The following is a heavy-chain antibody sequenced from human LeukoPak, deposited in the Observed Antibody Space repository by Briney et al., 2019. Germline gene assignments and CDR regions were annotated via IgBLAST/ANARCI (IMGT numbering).Heavy chain of an antibody. CDR2: IRPDGGER. V-gene: IGHV3-7*03. J-gene: IGHJ4*02. CDR3: TRQGDWNFEF. CDR1: GFSSRTHW. D-gene: IGHD3/OR15-3a*01. Sequence: GEFLRLSCTASGFSSRTHWMSWVRQAPGKGLEWVANIRPDGGERYYGDSLKGRFTISRDNDKNSLYLQMNFLRADDTAIYYCTRQGDWNFEFWGQGTLVTVSS.